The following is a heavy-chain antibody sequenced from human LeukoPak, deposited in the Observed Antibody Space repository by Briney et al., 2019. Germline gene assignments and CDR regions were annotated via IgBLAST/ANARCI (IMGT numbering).Heavy chain of an antibody. CDR1: GFTFSSHS. V-gene: IGHV3-21*01. D-gene: IGHD4-17*01. CDR2: ISSGSSYI. Sequence: GGSLRLSCAASGFTFSSHSMNWVRQAPGKGLEWVSSISSGSSYIYYADSVKGRFTISRDNAKNSLYLQMNSLRAEDTAVYYCAKGTASDYLLDYWGQGTLVTASS. CDR3: AKGTASDYLLDY. J-gene: IGHJ4*02.